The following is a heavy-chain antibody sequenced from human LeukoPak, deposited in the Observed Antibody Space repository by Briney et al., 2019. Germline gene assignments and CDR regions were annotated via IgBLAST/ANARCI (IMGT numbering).Heavy chain of an antibody. V-gene: IGHV4-31*03. CDR1: GGSISSGGYY. CDR2: IHYSGTT. Sequence: SETLSLTCTVSGGSISSGGYYWSWIRQHPGRGLEWIGYIHYSGTTYYNPSLKSRVTISIDTSKSQFSLKLSSVTAADTAVYYCASPSRSYGSGPWYYFDYWGQGTLVTVSS. D-gene: IGHD3-10*01. CDR3: ASPSRSYGSGPWYYFDY. J-gene: IGHJ4*02.